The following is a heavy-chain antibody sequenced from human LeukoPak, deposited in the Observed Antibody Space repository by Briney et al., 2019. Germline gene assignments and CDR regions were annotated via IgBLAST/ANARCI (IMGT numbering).Heavy chain of an antibody. D-gene: IGHD5-18*01. Sequence: GGSLRLSCLASGFTFNIYNMHWVRQAPGKGLVWVSRIDSDGRSTNYADSVKGRFTISRDNAKNTLYLQMSSLRAEDTAVYYCARVGYSYPKFDCWGQGTLVTVSS. J-gene: IGHJ4*02. CDR2: IDSDGRST. CDR1: GFTFNIYN. V-gene: IGHV3-74*01. CDR3: ARVGYSYPKFDC.